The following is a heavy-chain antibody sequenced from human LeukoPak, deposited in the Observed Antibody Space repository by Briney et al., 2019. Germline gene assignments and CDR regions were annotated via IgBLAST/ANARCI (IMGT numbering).Heavy chain of an antibody. V-gene: IGHV3-21*01. Sequence: GGSLRLSCAASGFTFSSYSMNWVRQAPGKGLEWVSSISSSSSYKYYADSVKGRFTISRDNAKNSLYLQMNSLRAEDTAVYYCARLSLTRGYSGYLDYWGQGTLVTVSS. D-gene: IGHD5-12*01. CDR2: ISSSSSYK. CDR3: ARLSLTRGYSGYLDY. CDR1: GFTFSSYS. J-gene: IGHJ4*02.